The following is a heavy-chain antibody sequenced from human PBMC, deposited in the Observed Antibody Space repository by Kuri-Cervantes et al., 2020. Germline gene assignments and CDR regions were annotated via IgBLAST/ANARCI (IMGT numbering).Heavy chain of an antibody. CDR2: IYYNGST. J-gene: IGHJ4*02. Sequence: SETLSLTCTVSGGSISGYYWSWIRQPPGKGLEWIGYIYYNGSTNYNPSLKSRVTISVDTSKNQFSLKLSSVTAADTAVYYCARGEAARLHLGSWGQGTLVTVSS. V-gene: IGHV4-59*01. CDR1: GGSISGYY. D-gene: IGHD6-6*01. CDR3: ARGEAARLHLGS.